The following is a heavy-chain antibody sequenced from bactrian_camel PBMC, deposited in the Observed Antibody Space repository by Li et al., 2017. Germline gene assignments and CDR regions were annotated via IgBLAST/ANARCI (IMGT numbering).Heavy chain of an antibody. D-gene: IGHD7*01. CDR1: GSYYRNYC. Sequence: HVQLVESGGGSVQAGGSLRLSCTVSGSYYRNYCMAWFRQVPGKEREGVAVIDIDGTTTYTDSVKGRFTISRDSAKNTLYLQMNSLKPEDTAMYYCAAAQGVSCRRDWWSRDGYEYWGQGTQVTVS. V-gene: IGHV3S53*01. CDR2: IDIDGTT. CDR3: AAAQGVSCRRDWWSRDGYEY. J-gene: IGHJ4*01.